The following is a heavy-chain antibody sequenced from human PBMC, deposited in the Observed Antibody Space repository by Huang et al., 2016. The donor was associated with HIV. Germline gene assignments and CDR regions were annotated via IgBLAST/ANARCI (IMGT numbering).Heavy chain of an antibody. Sequence: QVQLQESGPGLVKPSETLSLPCTVSGGSMSSYYWSWIRPPPGTGLECIGYIYYRGSTNDNPSLKSRVTISVDTSKNQFSLRLSSVTAADTAVYYCASASIAARRWFDPWGQGSLVTVSS. V-gene: IGHV4-59*01. CDR3: ASASIAARRWFDP. CDR1: GGSMSSYY. D-gene: IGHD6-6*01. J-gene: IGHJ5*02. CDR2: IYYRGST.